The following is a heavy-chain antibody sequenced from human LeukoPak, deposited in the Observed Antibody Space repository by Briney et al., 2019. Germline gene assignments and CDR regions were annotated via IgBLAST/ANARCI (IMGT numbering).Heavy chain of an antibody. CDR3: AADQTGVGYCDGDCYSY. CDR1: GFAFTSSA. Sequence: SVKVSCKASGFAFTSSAIQWVRQARGQRLEWIGWIVVGSGNTNYAQKFQERVTITRDMSTSTAYMELSSLRSEDTAVYYCAADQTGVGYCDGDCYSYWGQGALVTVSS. J-gene: IGHJ4*02. D-gene: IGHD2-21*01. V-gene: IGHV1-58*02. CDR2: IVVGSGNT.